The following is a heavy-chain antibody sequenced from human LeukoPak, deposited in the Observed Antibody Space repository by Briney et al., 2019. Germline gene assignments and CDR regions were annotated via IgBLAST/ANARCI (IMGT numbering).Heavy chain of an antibody. CDR1: GGSISSYY. J-gene: IGHJ5*02. CDR3: ARDSGTTGEVKFDP. V-gene: IGHV4-4*07. D-gene: IGHD3-10*01. CDR2: IYTSGTI. Sequence: PSETLSLTCAVSGGSISSYYWSWIRQPAGAALEWIGRIYTSGTITYNPSLKSRVTMSVDTSKNQFSLKLSSVTAADTAVYYCARDSGTTGEVKFDPWGQGTLVTVSS.